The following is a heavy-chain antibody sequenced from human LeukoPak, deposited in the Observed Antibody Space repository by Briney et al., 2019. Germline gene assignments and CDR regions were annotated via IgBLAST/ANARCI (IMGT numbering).Heavy chain of an antibody. J-gene: IGHJ5*02. CDR1: GGSLNSYY. CDR2: IYYSGST. CDR3: AQAPAAAWMRFDP. D-gene: IGHD6-13*01. V-gene: IGHV4-59*01. Sequence: SETLSLTCTVSGGSLNSYYWSWIRQPPGKGLEWIGYIYYSGSTNYNPSLKSRVTISVDTSKNQFSLKLSSVTAADTAVYYCAQAPAAAWMRFDPWGQGTLVTVSS.